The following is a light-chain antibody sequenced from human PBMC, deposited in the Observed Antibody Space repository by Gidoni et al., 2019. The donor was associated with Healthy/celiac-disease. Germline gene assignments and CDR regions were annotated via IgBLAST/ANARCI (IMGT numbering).Light chain of an antibody. CDR2: SNN. J-gene: IGLJ1*01. CDR1: SSNIGSNT. Sequence: QSVLTQPPSASRTPGHRVTISCSGSSSNIGSNTVNWYQQLPGAAPKLLIYSNNQRPSGVPDRFSGSKSGTSASLAISGLQSEEEADYYCAAWDDSLNGRVFGTGTKVTVL. V-gene: IGLV1-44*01. CDR3: AAWDDSLNGRV.